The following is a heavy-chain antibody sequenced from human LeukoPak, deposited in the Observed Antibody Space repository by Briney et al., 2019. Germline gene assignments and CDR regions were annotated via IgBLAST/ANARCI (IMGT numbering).Heavy chain of an antibody. CDR2: ISGSGGST. V-gene: IGHV3-23*01. CDR1: GFTFSSYA. Sequence: GGSLRLSCAASGFTFSSYAMSWVRQAPGKGLEWVSAISGSGGSTYYADSVKGRYTISRDNSKNTLYLQMNSLRAEDTAVYYXXRGNXXYAFDIXGQXTXXXXSS. D-gene: IGHD1-1*01. J-gene: IGHJ3*02. CDR3: XRGNXXYAFDI.